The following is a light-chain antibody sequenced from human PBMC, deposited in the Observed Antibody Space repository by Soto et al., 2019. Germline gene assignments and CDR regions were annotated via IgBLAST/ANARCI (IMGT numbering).Light chain of an antibody. J-gene: IGKJ1*01. CDR3: QQYYSPWT. V-gene: IGKV4-1*01. Sequence: DIVMTQSPDSLAASLGERATINCKSSQSVLYSSNNKNYLAWYQQKPGQPPKLLIYWASIRESGVPDRFSGSGSGTDFTLTISNLQAEDVAVYYCQQYYSPWTFGQGTKVEIK. CDR2: WAS. CDR1: QSVLYSSNNKNY.